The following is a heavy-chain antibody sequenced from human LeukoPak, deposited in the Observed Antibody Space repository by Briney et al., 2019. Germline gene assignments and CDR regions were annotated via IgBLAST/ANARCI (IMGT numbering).Heavy chain of an antibody. Sequence: ASVKVSCKVSGYTLTELSMHWVRQAPGKGLEWMGGFDPEDGETIYAQKFQGRVTMTEDTSTDTAYMELSSLRSEDTAVYYCATAVGYYDSSGYPTGYWGQGTLVTVSP. V-gene: IGHV1-24*01. D-gene: IGHD3-22*01. CDR2: FDPEDGET. J-gene: IGHJ4*02. CDR3: ATAVGYYDSSGYPTGY. CDR1: GYTLTELS.